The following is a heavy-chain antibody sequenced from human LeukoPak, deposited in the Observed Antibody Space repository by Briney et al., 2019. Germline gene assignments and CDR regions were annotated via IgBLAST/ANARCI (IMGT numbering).Heavy chain of an antibody. D-gene: IGHD2-15*01. Sequence: GASVKVSCKASGYTFTGYYMHRVRQAPGQGLEWMGWINPNSGDTNYAQKFQGRVTMTRDTSINTAYMELVRLTYDNTAVYYCARVYSIRSFDYWGQGALVTVSS. CDR2: INPNSGDT. V-gene: IGHV1-2*02. CDR3: ARVYSIRSFDY. CDR1: GYTFTGYY. J-gene: IGHJ4*02.